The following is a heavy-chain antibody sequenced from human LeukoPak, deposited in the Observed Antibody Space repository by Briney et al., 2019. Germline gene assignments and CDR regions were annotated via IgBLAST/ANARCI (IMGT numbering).Heavy chain of an antibody. CDR2: MNPNRGDT. CDR1: GYTFTGYY. D-gene: IGHD3-22*01. Sequence: ASVKVSCKASGYTFTGYYIHWMRQAPGQGLEWMGWMNPNRGDTSYAQKFQGRVTMTRDTSISTAYMELSRLRSDDTAVYYCARSYDYYDSSGYYCGYFDYWGQGTLVTVSS. J-gene: IGHJ4*02. V-gene: IGHV1-2*02. CDR3: ARSYDYYDSSGYYCGYFDY.